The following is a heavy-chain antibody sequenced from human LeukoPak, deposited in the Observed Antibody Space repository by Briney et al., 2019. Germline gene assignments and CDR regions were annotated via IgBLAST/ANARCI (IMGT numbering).Heavy chain of an antibody. CDR1: GFTFSSYG. CDR3: AKVRLIGSYPSYYYYYMDV. Sequence: GSLRLSCAASGFTFSSYGMHWVRQAPGKGLEWVAFIRYDGSNKYYADSVKGRFTISRDNSKNTLYLQMNSLRAEDTAVYYCAKVRLIGSYPSYYYYYMDVWGKGTTVTVSS. V-gene: IGHV3-30*02. D-gene: IGHD1-26*01. J-gene: IGHJ6*03. CDR2: IRYDGSNK.